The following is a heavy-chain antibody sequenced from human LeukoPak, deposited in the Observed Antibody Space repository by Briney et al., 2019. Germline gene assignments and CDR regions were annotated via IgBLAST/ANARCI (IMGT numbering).Heavy chain of an antibody. J-gene: IGHJ3*02. CDR2: SYSRGNT. D-gene: IGHD1-26*01. CDR1: GGSISSSTYY. V-gene: IGHV4-39*01. CDR3: ARPAYRGSYYDAFDI. Sequence: SETLSLTCTVSGGSISSSTYYWGWIRQPPGKGLEWIGSSYSRGNTYYNPSLESRVTISIDTSKNQFSLKLTSVTAADTAVYYCARPAYRGSYYDAFDIWGQGTMVTVSS.